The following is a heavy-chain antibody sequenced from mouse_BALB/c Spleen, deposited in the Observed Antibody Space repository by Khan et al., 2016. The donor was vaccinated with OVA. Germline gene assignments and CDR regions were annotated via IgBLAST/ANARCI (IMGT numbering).Heavy chain of an antibody. J-gene: IGHJ1*01. CDR3: ARGLFDV. V-gene: IGHV1-26*01. CDR1: GYTFTDYY. CDR2: INPNNGDT. Sequence: VQLQQSGPELVKPGASVKMSCKASGYTFTDYYMKWMKQSHGKSLEWIGDINPNNGDTFYNQKFKGKATLTVDKSSSTAYMKLNSLTSEDSAVYYCARGLFDVWGAGTTVTVSS.